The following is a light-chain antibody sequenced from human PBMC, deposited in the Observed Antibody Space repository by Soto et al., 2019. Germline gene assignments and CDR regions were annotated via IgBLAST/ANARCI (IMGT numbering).Light chain of an antibody. CDR1: QSISRS. CDR2: AAS. V-gene: IGKV1-39*01. CDR3: QQSYSALVA. Sequence: DFQITQSPSPLSASVGERVTIPCLATQSISRSLNWYQQKPGKAPELLIYAASSLQSGVPSRFSGSGSGTDFTLTISSLQPEDSATYYCQQSYSALVAFGQGTKVDI. J-gene: IGKJ1*01.